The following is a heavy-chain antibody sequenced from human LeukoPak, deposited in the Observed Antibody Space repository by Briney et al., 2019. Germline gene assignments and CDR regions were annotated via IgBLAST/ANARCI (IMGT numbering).Heavy chain of an antibody. CDR1: GGSISSGGYY. CDR3: ARDCSSTSCFDY. D-gene: IGHD2-2*01. CDR2: IYHSGST. J-gene: IGHJ4*02. V-gene: IGHV4-30-2*01. Sequence: SETLSLTCTVSGGSISSGGYYWSWIRQPPGKGLEWIGYIYHSGSTYYNPSLKSRVTISVDTSKNQFSLKLSSVTAADTAVYYCARDCSSTSCFDYWGQGTLVTVSS.